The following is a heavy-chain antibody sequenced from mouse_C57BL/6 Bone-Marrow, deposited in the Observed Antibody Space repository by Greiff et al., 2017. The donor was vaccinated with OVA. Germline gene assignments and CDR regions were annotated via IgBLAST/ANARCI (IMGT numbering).Heavy chain of an antibody. J-gene: IGHJ3*01. D-gene: IGHD2-3*01. CDR1: GYTFTSYW. V-gene: IGHV1-64*01. CDR2: IHPNSGRT. Sequence: QVQLQQPGAELVKPGASVTLSCKASGYTFTSYWMNWVKQRPGQGLEWIGLIHPNSGRTNYNEQFKSKATLTVDKSSSTAYMQLCSLTSEDSAVYYCARADGYPFAYWGQGTLVTVSA. CDR3: ARADGYPFAY.